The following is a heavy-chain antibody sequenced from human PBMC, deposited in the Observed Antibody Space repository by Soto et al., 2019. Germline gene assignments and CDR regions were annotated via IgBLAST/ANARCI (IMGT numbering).Heavy chain of an antibody. Sequence: EVQLVESGGGLVQPGGSLRLSCAASGFTFSDHWMHWVRQAPGKGLVWVSYTKGDGTSTRYADSVKGRFTISSDSAKSTLYLQMNSLRAEDTAVYYCARNGSWSSYDYWGQGALVTVSS. CDR1: GFTFSDHW. CDR2: TKGDGTST. V-gene: IGHV3-74*01. J-gene: IGHJ4*02. CDR3: ARNGSWSSYDY. D-gene: IGHD6-13*01.